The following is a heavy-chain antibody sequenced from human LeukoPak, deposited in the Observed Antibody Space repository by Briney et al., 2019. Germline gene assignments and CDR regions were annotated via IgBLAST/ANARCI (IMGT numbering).Heavy chain of an antibody. CDR3: ARDGFVQEIDY. D-gene: IGHD3-10*01. CDR2: ISSSGSTI. J-gene: IGHJ4*02. CDR1: GFTFSDYY. Sequence: GGSLRLSCVASGFTFSDYYMSWIRQAPGKGLEWVSYISSSGSTIYYADSVKGRFTISRDNAKNSLYLQMSSLRAEDTALYYCARDGFVQEIDYWGQGTLVTVS. V-gene: IGHV3-11*01.